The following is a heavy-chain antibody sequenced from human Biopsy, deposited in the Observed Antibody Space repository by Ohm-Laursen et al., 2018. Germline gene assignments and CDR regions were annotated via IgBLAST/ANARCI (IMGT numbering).Heavy chain of an antibody. CDR3: TRDTTYYAGTTYYDALDV. D-gene: IGHD2/OR15-2a*01. V-gene: IGHV3-7*01. Sequence: GSLRLSCAASGFTFSTYWMTWVRQAPGKGLEWVASIKRDGSQSNHADSVKGRFTISRDNAKNSLYLQMNSLRAEDTAVYYCTRDTTYYAGTTYYDALDVWGQGTTVTVSS. J-gene: IGHJ3*01. CDR1: GFTFSTYW. CDR2: IKRDGSQS.